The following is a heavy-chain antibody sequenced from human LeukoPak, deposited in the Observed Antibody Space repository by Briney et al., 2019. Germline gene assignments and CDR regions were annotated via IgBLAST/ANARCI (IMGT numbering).Heavy chain of an antibody. Sequence: GRSLRLSCAASGFTFDDYAMHWVRQAPGKGLEWVSGISWNSGSIGYADSVKGRFTISRDDAKNSLYLQMNSLRAEDTAVYYCARDTQIFSPILNYHYYGIDVWGQGTTVTVSS. CDR3: ARDTQIFSPILNYHYYGIDV. CDR2: ISWNSGSI. CDR1: GFTFDDYA. V-gene: IGHV3-9*01. J-gene: IGHJ6*02.